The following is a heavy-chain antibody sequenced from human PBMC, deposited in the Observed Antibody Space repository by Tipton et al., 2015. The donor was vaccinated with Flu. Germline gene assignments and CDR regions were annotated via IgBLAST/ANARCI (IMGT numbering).Heavy chain of an antibody. CDR3: ARPSIAAADFGFDP. CDR2: IWYDGSNK. V-gene: IGHV3-33*01. J-gene: IGHJ5*02. Sequence: SLRLSCAASGFTFSSYGMHWVRQAPGKGLEWVAVIWYDGSNKYYADSVKGRFTISRDNSKNTLYLQMNSLRAEDTAVYYCARPSIAAADFGFDPWGQGTLVTVSS. D-gene: IGHD6-13*01. CDR1: GFTFSSYG.